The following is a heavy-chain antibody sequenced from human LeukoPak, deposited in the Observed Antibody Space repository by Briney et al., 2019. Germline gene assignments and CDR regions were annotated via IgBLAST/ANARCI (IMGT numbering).Heavy chain of an antibody. D-gene: IGHD6-19*01. Sequence: ETLSLTCAVSGGSIGSSNWWSWVRQAPGKGLEWISAISGSGGSTYYADSVKGRFTISRDNSKNTLYLQMNSLRAEDTAVYYCAKIPYSSGWVQNWFDPWGQGTLVTVSS. J-gene: IGHJ5*02. V-gene: IGHV3-23*01. CDR3: AKIPYSSGWVQNWFDP. CDR2: ISGSGGST. CDR1: GGSIGSSN.